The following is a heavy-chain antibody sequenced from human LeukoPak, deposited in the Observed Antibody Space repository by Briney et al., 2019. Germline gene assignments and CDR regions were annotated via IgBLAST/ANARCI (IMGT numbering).Heavy chain of an antibody. D-gene: IGHD3-10*01. CDR3: TRRAPTSYGHYLDS. Sequence: PSETLSLTCTVSGDSISSYYWSWIRQTPGKGLEWIGYIHTNGRTNYSPSLKSRVTMSVHSSKNQLSLMLSSVTAADTAVYYCTRRAPTSYGHYLDSWGQGTLVTVSS. V-gene: IGHV4-4*09. CDR1: GDSISSYY. CDR2: IHTNGRT. J-gene: IGHJ4*02.